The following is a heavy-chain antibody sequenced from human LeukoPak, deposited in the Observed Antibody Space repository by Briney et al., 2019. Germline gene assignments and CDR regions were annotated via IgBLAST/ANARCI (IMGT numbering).Heavy chain of an antibody. CDR2: ISGSGINT. D-gene: IGHD6-13*01. CDR3: ASRMAAARAFDI. CDR1: GFTFSSFA. V-gene: IGHV3-23*01. Sequence: GGSLRFSCAASGFTFSSFAMNWVRQAPGKGLEWVSVISGSGINTYYADSVKGRFTISRDNSKNTLYLQMNSLRAEDTAVYYCASRMAAARAFDIWGQGTVVTVSS. J-gene: IGHJ3*02.